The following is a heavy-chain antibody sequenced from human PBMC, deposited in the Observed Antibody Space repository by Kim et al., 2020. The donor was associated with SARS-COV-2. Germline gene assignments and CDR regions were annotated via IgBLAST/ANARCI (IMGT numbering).Heavy chain of an antibody. J-gene: IGHJ4*02. D-gene: IGHD2-15*01. CDR2: T. V-gene: IGHV3-53*01. CDR3: ARGLLEYGGTDY. Sequence: TFYANSQKGRFTIARDNSENTLCLQMNSLGAVGTAVYYCARGLLEYGGTDYWGQGTLVTVSS.